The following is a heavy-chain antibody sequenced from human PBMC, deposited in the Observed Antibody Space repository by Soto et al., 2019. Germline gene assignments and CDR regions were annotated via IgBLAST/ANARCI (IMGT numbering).Heavy chain of an antibody. CDR1: GGSISSGGYY. Sequence: QVQLQESGPGLVKPSQTLSLTCTVSGGSISSGGYYWSWIRQHPGKGLEYIGYIYYSGSTYYNPSLKSRVAISVGTSKNQFSLKLTSVTAADTAVYYCAAEVGFGPLFDYWGQGTLVTVSS. J-gene: IGHJ4*02. V-gene: IGHV4-31*03. D-gene: IGHD3-3*01. CDR2: IYYSGST. CDR3: AAEVGFGPLFDY.